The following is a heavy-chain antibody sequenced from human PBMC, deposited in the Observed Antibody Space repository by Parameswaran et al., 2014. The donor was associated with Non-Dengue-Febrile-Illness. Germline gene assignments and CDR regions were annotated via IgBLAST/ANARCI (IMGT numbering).Heavy chain of an antibody. V-gene: IGHV3-23*01. D-gene: IGHD6-13*01. CDR2: ISGSGGST. J-gene: IGHJ4*02. Sequence: RWIRQPPGKGLEWVSAISGSGGSTYYADSVKGRFTISRDNSKNTLYLQMNSLRAEDTAVYYCARSLTVAAAGISFDYWGQGTLVTVSS. CDR3: ARSLTVAAAGISFDY.